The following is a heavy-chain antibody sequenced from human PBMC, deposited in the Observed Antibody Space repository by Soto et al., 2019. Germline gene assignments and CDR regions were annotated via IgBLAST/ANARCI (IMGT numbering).Heavy chain of an antibody. CDR2: IIGDGNEI. CDR1: GFTFSSHW. CDR3: VRGHVRGNDRHFDY. V-gene: IGHV3-74*01. D-gene: IGHD3-16*02. J-gene: IGHJ4*02. Sequence: EVQLAESGGGLVQPGGSLRLSCAASGFTFSSHWMHWVRQAPGKGLVWVSRIIGDGNEITYADSVKGRFTISRDNAKNPGVLPMERLRTEDPAVYFCVRGHVRGNDRHFDYWGQGTLVTVSS.